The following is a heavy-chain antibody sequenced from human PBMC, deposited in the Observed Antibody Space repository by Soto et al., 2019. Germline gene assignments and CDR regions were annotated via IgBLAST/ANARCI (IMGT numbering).Heavy chain of an antibody. J-gene: IGHJ3*02. Sequence: SETLSLTCTVSGGSISSGDYYWSWIRQPPGKGLEWIANMYYTGSTYYNPSLKSRISLSVDTSKNQFSLKLSSVTAADTAVYYCARVGGDYIWAVDIWGQGTMVTVSS. CDR1: GGSISSGDYY. D-gene: IGHD3-16*01. CDR3: ARVGGDYIWAVDI. CDR2: MYYTGST. V-gene: IGHV4-30-4*01.